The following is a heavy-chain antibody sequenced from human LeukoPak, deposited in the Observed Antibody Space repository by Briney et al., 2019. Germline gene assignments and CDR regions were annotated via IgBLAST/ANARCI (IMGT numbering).Heavy chain of an antibody. CDR2: IIPIFCTA. V-gene: IGHV1-69*13. J-gene: IGHJ5*02. CDR1: VCTFSSYA. D-gene: IGHD2-2*01. Sequence: SVTVSCKPSVCTFSSYAISWVRQAPGQGLEWMGGIIPIFCTANYAQKFQGRVTITADESTSTAYMELSSLRSEDTAVYYCARGVSTSPHANWFDPWGQGTLVTVSS. CDR3: ARGVSTSPHANWFDP.